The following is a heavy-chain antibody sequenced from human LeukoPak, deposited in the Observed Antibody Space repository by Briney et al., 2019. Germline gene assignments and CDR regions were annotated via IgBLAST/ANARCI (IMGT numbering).Heavy chain of an antibody. D-gene: IGHD4-17*01. CDR1: GFTFSSYA. V-gene: IGHV3-23*01. Sequence: PGGSLRLACAASGFTFSSYAMSWGRQAAGKGMECVSAISGSGRSTYYADSVKGRFTIPRDNSKNTLYLQMNSLRAEDTAVYYCAKEPGYGDYPGPWGQGTLVTVSS. J-gene: IGHJ5*02. CDR3: AKEPGYGDYPGP. CDR2: ISGSGRST.